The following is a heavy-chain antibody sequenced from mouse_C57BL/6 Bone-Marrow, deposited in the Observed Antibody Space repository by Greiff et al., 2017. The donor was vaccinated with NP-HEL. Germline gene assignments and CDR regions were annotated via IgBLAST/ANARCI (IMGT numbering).Heavy chain of an antibody. D-gene: IGHD2-3*01. CDR2: IYPGNSDT. CDR1: GYTFTSYW. V-gene: IGHV1-5*01. J-gene: IGHJ4*01. CDR3: TREAPYDGYSPYYAMDY. Sequence: EVQLQQSGTVLARPGASVKMSCKTSGYTFTSYWMHWVKQRPGQGLEWIGAIYPGNSDTSYNQKFKGKAKLTAVTSASTAYMELSSLTNEDSAVYYCTREAPYDGYSPYYAMDYWGQGTSVTVSS.